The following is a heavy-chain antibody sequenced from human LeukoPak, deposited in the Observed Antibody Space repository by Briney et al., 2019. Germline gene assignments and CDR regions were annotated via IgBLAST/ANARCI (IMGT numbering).Heavy chain of an antibody. CDR2: ISSSSSYI. J-gene: IGHJ3*02. CDR3: AREVYYDSSAGAFDI. Sequence: GGSLRLSCAASGFTFSSYSMNWVRQAPGKELEWVSSISSSSSYIYYADSVKGRFTISRDNAKNSLYLQMNSLRAEDTAVYYCAREVYYDSSAGAFDIWGQGTMVTVSS. V-gene: IGHV3-21*01. D-gene: IGHD3-22*01. CDR1: GFTFSSYS.